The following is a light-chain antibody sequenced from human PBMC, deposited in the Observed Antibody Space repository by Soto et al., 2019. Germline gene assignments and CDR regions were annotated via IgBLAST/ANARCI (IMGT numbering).Light chain of an antibody. CDR1: STEVGGNNY. J-gene: IGLJ1*01. CDR3: TSYTSDSTYV. CDR2: DVS. Sequence: QSALTQPASVSGSPEQSITISCTGTSTEVGGNNYFSWYQQHPAKAPKLMVYDVSNRPSWVSNRFSGSKSGITASLTISGLQAEDEADYYCTSYTSDSTYVFGTGTKVTVL. V-gene: IGLV2-14*01.